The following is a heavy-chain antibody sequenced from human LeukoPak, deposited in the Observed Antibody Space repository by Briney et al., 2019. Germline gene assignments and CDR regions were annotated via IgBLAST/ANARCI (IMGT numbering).Heavy chain of an antibody. CDR3: ARALYYAPSYLDS. CDR1: GGSFSGYY. Sequence: SETLSLTCAVYGGSFSGYYWTWIRQPPGKGLEWIGEVTPSGVAHYNPSLKSPVTISVDTSKNQCSLMVTSVTAADTALYFCARALYYAPSYLDSWGRGTLVTVSS. J-gene: IGHJ4*01. CDR2: VTPSGVA. V-gene: IGHV4-34*01. D-gene: IGHD3-10*01.